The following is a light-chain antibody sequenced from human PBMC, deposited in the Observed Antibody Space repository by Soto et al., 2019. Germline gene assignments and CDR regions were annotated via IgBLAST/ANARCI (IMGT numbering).Light chain of an antibody. J-gene: IGKJ5*01. CDR1: QGISTY. Sequence: DIQLTQSPSSLSASVGDRVTITCRASQGISTYLAWYQQKPGEAPKLLIYAASTLQSGVPARFSGSGSGTDFTLTITTLQPEDFAIYYCQQTYTTPEITFGQGTRLDIK. V-gene: IGKV1-9*01. CDR2: AAS. CDR3: QQTYTTPEIT.